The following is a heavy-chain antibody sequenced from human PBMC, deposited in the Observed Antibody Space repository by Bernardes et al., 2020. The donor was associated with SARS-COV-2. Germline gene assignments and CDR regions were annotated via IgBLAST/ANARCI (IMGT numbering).Heavy chain of an antibody. D-gene: IGHD5-12*01. CDR1: GFTFSSYW. J-gene: IGHJ5*02. Sequence: GSLRLSCAASGFTFSSYWMSWVRQAPGKGLEWVANIKQDGSEKYYVDSVKGRFTISRDNAKNSVYLQMNSLRVEDTAVYYCARDLAIGDNWFDPWGQGTLVTVSS. CDR2: IKQDGSEK. CDR3: ARDLAIGDNWFDP. V-gene: IGHV3-7*01.